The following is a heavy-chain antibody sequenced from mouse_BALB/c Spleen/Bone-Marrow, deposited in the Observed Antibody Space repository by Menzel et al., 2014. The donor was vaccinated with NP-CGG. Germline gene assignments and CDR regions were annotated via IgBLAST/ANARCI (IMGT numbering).Heavy chain of an antibody. CDR3: TRWGVCGISFMDY. CDR2: IHPGNSDT. D-gene: IGHD1-1*01. J-gene: IGHJ4*01. Sequence: EVQLQQSGTVLARPGASVKMSCKASGYTFTSYWMHWVKQRPGQGLEWIGAIHPGNSDTSYNQKFKGKAKLTAVTSTNTAYMELSSLTNEDSAVYFCTRWGVCGISFMDYWGQGTSVTVSS. CDR1: GYTFTSYW. V-gene: IGHV1-5*01.